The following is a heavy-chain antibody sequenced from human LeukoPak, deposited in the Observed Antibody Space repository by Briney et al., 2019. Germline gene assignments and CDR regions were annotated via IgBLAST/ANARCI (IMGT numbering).Heavy chain of an antibody. D-gene: IGHD6-25*01. CDR2: ISWNSGSI. Sequence: GGSLRLSCAASGFTFDDYAMHWVRQAPGKGLEWDSGISWNSGSIGYADSVKGRFTISRDNAKNSLYLQMSSLRAEDTALYYCAKVSGTYYFDYWGQGTLVTVSS. CDR1: GFTFDDYA. CDR3: AKVSGTYYFDY. V-gene: IGHV3-9*01. J-gene: IGHJ4*02.